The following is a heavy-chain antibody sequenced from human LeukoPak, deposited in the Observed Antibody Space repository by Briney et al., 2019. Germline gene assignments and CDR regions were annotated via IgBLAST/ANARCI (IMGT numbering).Heavy chain of an antibody. D-gene: IGHD3-22*01. CDR1: GDSFNKYG. CDR2: IIPILGIS. V-gene: IGHV1-69*04. J-gene: IGHJ4*02. Sequence: GASVKVSCKASGDSFNKYGVSWVRQAPGQGLEWMGRIIPILGISNYAQKFQGRVTLTADKSTTTAYMELSSLRSDGTAVYYCVRGLDYYDSSGHSDFQDSWAQGTLVTVTS. CDR3: VRGLDYYDSSGHSDFQDS.